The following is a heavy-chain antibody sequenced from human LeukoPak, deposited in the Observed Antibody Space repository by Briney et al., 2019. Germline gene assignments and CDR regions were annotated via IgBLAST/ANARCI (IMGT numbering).Heavy chain of an antibody. CDR3: AKVMKGSERLTMVRGVIIKTAGLYYMDV. D-gene: IGHD3-10*01. Sequence: GGSLRLSCAASGFTFSDYYMSWIRQAPGKGLEWVSSISASGGSTNYADSVKGRFTISRDNSKNTVYLQMNSLRAEDTAVYYCAKVMKGSERLTMVRGVIIKTAGLYYMDVWGKGTTVTVSS. CDR2: ISASGGST. CDR1: GFTFSDYY. V-gene: IGHV3-23*01. J-gene: IGHJ6*03.